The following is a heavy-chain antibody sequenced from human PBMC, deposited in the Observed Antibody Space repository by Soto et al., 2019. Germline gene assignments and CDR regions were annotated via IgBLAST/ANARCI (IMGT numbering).Heavy chain of an antibody. CDR2: IYYSGST. V-gene: IGHV4-59*08. Sequence: QVQLQESGPGLVKPSETLSLTCTVSGGSISSYYWSWIRQPPGKGLEWIGYIYYSGSTTYNPSLKTRLTISIATAKNQLSLKLSSVTAADAAVYYCARHHDSWGQGTLVTVSS. CDR1: GGSISSYY. CDR3: ARHHDS. J-gene: IGHJ4*02.